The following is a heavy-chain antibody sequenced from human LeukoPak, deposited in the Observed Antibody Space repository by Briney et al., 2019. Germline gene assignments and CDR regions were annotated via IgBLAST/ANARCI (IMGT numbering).Heavy chain of an antibody. D-gene: IGHD3-3*01. J-gene: IGHJ6*03. CDR3: ARSFFGNYYYYYMDV. CDR1: GYTFTSYY. CDR2: INPSGGST. V-gene: IGHV1-46*01. Sequence: GASVKVSCKTSGYTFTSYYMHWVRQAPGQGLEWMGIINPSGGSTNYAQKFQGRVTMTRDTSTSTVYMELSSLRSEDTAVYYCARSFFGNYYYYYMDVWGKGTTVTVSS.